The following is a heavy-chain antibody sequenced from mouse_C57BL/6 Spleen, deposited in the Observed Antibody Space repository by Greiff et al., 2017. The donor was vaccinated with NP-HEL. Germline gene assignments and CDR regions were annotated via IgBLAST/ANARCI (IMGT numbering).Heavy chain of an antibody. CDR1: GFSFNTYA. J-gene: IGHJ2*01. V-gene: IGHV10-1*01. CDR3: VRQGFYYGDYFDY. D-gene: IGHD1-1*01. CDR2: IRSKSNNYAT. Sequence: EVKLEESGGGLVQPKGSLKLSCAASGFSFNTYAMNWVRQAPGKGLEWVARIRSKSNNYATYYADSVKDRFTISRDDSESMLYLQMNNLKTEDTAMYYCVRQGFYYGDYFDYWGQGTTLTVSS.